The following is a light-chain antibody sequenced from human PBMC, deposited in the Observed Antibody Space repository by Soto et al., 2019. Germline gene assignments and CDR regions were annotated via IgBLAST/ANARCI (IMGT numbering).Light chain of an antibody. CDR2: GVS. CDR3: QQYGGSST. Sequence: EIVLTQSPGTLSLSPGERATLSCRVSQSVSSSYLAWYQQKPGQAPRLLIYGVSSRATGIPDRFSGSGSGTDFTLTISRLEPEDFAVYYCQQYGGSSTFGQGTKVDIK. CDR1: QSVSSSY. J-gene: IGKJ1*01. V-gene: IGKV3-20*01.